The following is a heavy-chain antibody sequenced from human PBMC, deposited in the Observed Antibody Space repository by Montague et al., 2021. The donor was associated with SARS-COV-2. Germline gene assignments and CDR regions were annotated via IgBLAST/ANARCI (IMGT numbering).Heavy chain of an antibody. D-gene: IGHD3-9*01. CDR2: IDWDDDK. CDR3: ARTYYDILTGYYTYDY. Sequence: VKPTQTLTLTCTFSGFSLSTSGMCVSWIRQPPGKALEWLALIDWDDDKYYSTSLKTRLTISEDTSKNQVVLTMTNMDPVDTATYYCARTYYDILTGYYTYDYWGQGTLVTVSS. J-gene: IGHJ4*02. CDR1: GFSLSTSGMC. V-gene: IGHV2-70*01.